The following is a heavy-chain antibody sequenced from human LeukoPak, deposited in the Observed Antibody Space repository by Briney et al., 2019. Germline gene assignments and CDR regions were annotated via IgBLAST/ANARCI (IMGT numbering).Heavy chain of an antibody. CDR2: FDPEDGGT. CDR1: GGSFSRYA. V-gene: IGHV1-24*01. D-gene: IGHD4-23*01. Sequence: ASVKVSCKASGGSFSRYAISWVRQAPGQGLEWMGGFDPEDGGTIYAQKFQGRVTMTEDTSTDTAYMELSSLRSEDTAVYYCATSTTVVTPGYYYYGMDVWGQGTTVTVSS. CDR3: ATSTTVVTPGYYYYGMDV. J-gene: IGHJ6*02.